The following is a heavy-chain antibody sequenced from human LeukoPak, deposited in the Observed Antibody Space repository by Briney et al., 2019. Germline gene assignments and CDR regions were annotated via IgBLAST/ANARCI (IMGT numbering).Heavy chain of an antibody. CDR1: GYTFTSYY. CDR2: INPGGGST. J-gene: IGHJ3*02. Sequence: ASVKVSCKASGYTFTSYYMHWVRQAPGQGLEWMGIINPGGGSTSYAQKFQGRVTMTRDTSTSTVYMELSSLRSEDTAVYYCANVVGATSVPGDASDIWGQGTMVTVSS. V-gene: IGHV1-46*03. D-gene: IGHD1-26*01. CDR3: ANVVGATSVPGDASDI.